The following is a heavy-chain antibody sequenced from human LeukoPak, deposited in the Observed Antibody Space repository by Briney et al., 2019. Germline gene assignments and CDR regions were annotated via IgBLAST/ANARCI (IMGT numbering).Heavy chain of an antibody. Sequence: GGSLRLSCVASGFTFSSHEMDWVRQAPGKGLELVSYISSSGSSTYYSDSVKGRFTISRANAKNSVYLQMNSLRAEDTAVYYCANLVTPTPYWGQGTLVTVSS. V-gene: IGHV3-48*03. J-gene: IGHJ4*02. CDR2: ISSSGSST. CDR3: ANLVTPTPY. D-gene: IGHD2-21*02. CDR1: GFTFSSHE.